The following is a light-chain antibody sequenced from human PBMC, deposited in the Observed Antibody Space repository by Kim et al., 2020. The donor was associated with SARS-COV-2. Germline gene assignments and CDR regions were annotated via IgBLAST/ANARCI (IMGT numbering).Light chain of an antibody. V-gene: IGKV3D-15*01. CDR3: QQYDSWPYT. CDR2: GAS. J-gene: IGKJ2*01. CDR1: QSVSTK. Sequence: SVSPGDGATLSCRASQSVSTKLAWYQQKPGQAPRLLIYGASTRATGVPARFSGSGSGTEFTLIITSLQSEDFAVYYCQQYDSWPYTFGQGTKLEI.